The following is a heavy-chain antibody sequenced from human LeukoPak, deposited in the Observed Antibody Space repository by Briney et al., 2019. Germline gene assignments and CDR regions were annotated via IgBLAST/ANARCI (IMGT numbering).Heavy chain of an antibody. V-gene: IGHV4-39*01. Sequence: PSETLSLTCTVSGGSISSSSYYWGWIRQPPWKGLEWIGSIYYSGSTYYNPSLKSRVTISVDTSKNQFSLKLSSVTAADTAVYYCARLRTTMVRGVIYYWGQGTLVTVSS. D-gene: IGHD3-10*01. CDR1: GGSISSSSYY. CDR2: IYYSGST. J-gene: IGHJ4*02. CDR3: ARLRTTMVRGVIYY.